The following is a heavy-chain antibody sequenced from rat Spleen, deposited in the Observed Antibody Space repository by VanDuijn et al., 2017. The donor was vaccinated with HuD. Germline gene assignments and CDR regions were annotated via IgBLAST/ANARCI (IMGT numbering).Heavy chain of an antibody. CDR3: ARDSYNNYGFDY. V-gene: IGHV5-29*01. J-gene: IGHJ2*01. CDR2: INYDGSGT. CDR1: GFTFSDYY. D-gene: IGHD1-10*01. Sequence: EVQLVESDGGLVQPGRSLKLSCAASGFTFSDYYMAWVRQVPTKGLEWVATINYDGSGTYYRDSVKGRFTISRDNANSTLYLQMNSLQTEDTATYYCARDSYNNYGFDYWGQGVMVTVSS.